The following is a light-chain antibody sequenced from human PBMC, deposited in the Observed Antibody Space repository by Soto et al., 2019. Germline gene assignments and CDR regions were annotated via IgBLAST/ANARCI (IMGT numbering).Light chain of an antibody. CDR2: AAS. V-gene: IGKV1-12*01. J-gene: IGKJ5*01. CDR3: QQDNSFPLT. Sequence: QMLHPPSTLPASAADPVTITCRASQSVSVWLAWYQQKAGKAPSLLIYAASSLQSGVPSRFSGSGSGTDFTLTISSLQPEDFATYYCQQDNSFPLTFGQGTQVEVK. CDR1: QSVSVW.